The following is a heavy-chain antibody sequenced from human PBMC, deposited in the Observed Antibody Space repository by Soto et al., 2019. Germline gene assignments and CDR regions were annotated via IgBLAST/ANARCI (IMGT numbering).Heavy chain of an antibody. CDR1: GYTFTSYA. V-gene: IGHV1-3*01. D-gene: IGHD1-26*01. J-gene: IGHJ6*02. CDR2: INAANGNT. CDR3: ARDRAPGWAYYYGMDV. Sequence: ASVKVSCKASGYTFTSYAIHWVRQAPGQRLEWMGWINAANGNTKYSQKFQGRVTITRDSSASTVYMELSSLRSEDTAVYYCARDRAPGWAYYYGMDVWGQGTTVTVSS.